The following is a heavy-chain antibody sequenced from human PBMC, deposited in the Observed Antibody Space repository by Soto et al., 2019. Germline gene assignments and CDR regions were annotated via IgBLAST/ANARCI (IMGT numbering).Heavy chain of an antibody. Sequence: SGPTLVNPTQTLTLTCTFSGFSLSTSGVSVGWVRQPPGQALEWLALTYWDDDKRYSPSLNNRVTITKDTSKNQVVLTMTNVDHVHTAKYFFVHVRGRYDAYSDGKDVWGQGTTVTVSS. D-gene: IGHD3-10*01. CDR1: GFSLSTSGVS. CDR2: TYWDDDK. V-gene: IGHV2-5*02. J-gene: IGHJ6*02. CDR3: VHVRGRYDAYSDGKDV.